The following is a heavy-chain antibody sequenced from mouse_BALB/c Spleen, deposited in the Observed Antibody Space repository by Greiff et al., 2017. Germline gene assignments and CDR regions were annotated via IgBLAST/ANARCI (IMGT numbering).Heavy chain of an antibody. CDR2: IRNKANGYTT. V-gene: IGHV7-3*02. Sequence: VQLQQSGGGLVQPGGSLRLSCATSGFTFTDYYMSWVRQPPGKALEWLGFIRNKANGYTTEYSASVKGRFTISRDNSQSILYLQMNTLRAEDSATYYCARDIWDYYAMDYWGQGTSVTVSS. D-gene: IGHD4-1*01. J-gene: IGHJ4*01. CDR1: GFTFTDYY. CDR3: ARDIWDYYAMDY.